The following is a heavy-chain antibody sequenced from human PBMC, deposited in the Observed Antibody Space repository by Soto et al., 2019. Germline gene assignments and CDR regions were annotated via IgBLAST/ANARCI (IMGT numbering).Heavy chain of an antibody. Sequence: SSVRAECRGSGGKFRTHAIICVRKAPGHGLEWMGGIIPISGTAYYTQKFQGRVTITADEPTSTAFMELSSLKSDDTAVFYCARGYCSVGNCYSGMEVWGQGTMDTVSS. J-gene: IGHJ6*02. CDR3: ARGYCSVGNCYSGMEV. CDR1: GGKFRTHA. V-gene: IGHV1-69*13. CDR2: IIPISGTA. D-gene: IGHD2-15*01.